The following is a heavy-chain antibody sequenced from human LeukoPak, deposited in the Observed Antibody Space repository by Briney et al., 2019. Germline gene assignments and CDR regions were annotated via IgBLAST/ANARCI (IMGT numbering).Heavy chain of an antibody. J-gene: IGHJ4*02. V-gene: IGHV3-53*01. CDR1: GFTVSSNY. CDR2: IHKNAIT. D-gene: IGHD3-10*01. Sequence: PGGSLRLSCAASGFTVSSNYMTWVRQAPGKGLEWVSVIHKNAITYYADTVKGRFNISRDNSENTLYLLMNSLRGEDTAVYYCALLGSKLLWRIDYWGQGTLVTVSS. CDR3: ALLGSKLLWRIDY.